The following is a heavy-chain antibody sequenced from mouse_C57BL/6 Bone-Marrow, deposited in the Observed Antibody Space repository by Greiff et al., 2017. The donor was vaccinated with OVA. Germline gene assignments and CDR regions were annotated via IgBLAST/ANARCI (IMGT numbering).Heavy chain of an antibody. V-gene: IGHV10-1*01. D-gene: IGHD2-1*01. CDR2: IRSKSNNYAT. CDR1: GFSFNTYA. CDR3: VRTLPGYAMDY. Sequence: EADGGLVQPKGSLKLSCAASGFSFNTYAMNWVRQAPGKGLEWVARIRSKSNNYATYYADSVKDRFTISRDDSESMLYLQMNNLKTEDTAMYYCVRTLPGYAMDYWGQGTSVTVSS. J-gene: IGHJ4*01.